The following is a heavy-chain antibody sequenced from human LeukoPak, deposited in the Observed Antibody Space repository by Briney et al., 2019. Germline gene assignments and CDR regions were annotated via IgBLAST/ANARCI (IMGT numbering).Heavy chain of an antibody. D-gene: IGHD6-19*01. V-gene: IGHV1-69*05. CDR2: IIPIFGTA. CDR1: GGTFSSYA. CDR3: ARGNQQWLGAFDI. Sequence: SVKVSCKASGGTFSSYAISWVRQAPGQGLEWMGGIIPIFGTANYAQKFQGRVTITTDESTSTAYMELSSLRSEDTAVYYCARGNQQWLGAFDIWGQGTMVTVSS. J-gene: IGHJ3*02.